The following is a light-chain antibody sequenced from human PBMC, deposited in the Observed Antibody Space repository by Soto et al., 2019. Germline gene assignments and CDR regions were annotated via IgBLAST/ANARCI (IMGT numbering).Light chain of an antibody. CDR2: AAS. J-gene: IGKJ2*01. Sequence: DIQMTQSPSSLSASVGDRVTITCRASQSIYSSLNWYHQKPGKAPKLLIYAASNLQSGVPSRFSGSGSGTDFTLSISSLQPEDFETYYFQQSYSAPYTFGQGTKLEI. CDR1: QSIYSS. V-gene: IGKV1-39*01. CDR3: QQSYSAPYT.